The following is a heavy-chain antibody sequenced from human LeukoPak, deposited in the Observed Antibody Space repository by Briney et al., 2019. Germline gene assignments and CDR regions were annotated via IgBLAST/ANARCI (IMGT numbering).Heavy chain of an antibody. V-gene: IGHV1-2*02. D-gene: IGHD6-13*01. J-gene: IGHJ3*02. CDR2: INPNSGGT. CDR3: AREIRAGIAAASSHNAFDI. Sequence: GASVKVSCKASGYTFTGYYMHWVRQAPGQGLEWMGWINPNSGGTNYAQKFQGRVTMTRDTSISTAYMELSRLRSDDTAVYYCAREIRAGIAAASSHNAFDIWGQGTMVTVSS. CDR1: GYTFTGYY.